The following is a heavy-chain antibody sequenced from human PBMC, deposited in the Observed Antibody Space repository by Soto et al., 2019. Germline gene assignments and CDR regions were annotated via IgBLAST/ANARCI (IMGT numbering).Heavy chain of an antibody. CDR2: IIHSGST. CDR1: GGSFSNYY. V-gene: IGHV4-34*01. D-gene: IGHD2-15*01. CDR3: VRGGPRYCRSSCPNLDS. Sequence: SETLSLTCAVYGGSFSNYYWSLIRQPPGKGLEWIGEIIHSGSTNYNPSLKSRVTISVDASKNQFSLKLDSVTAADTAVYYCVRGGPRYCRSSCPNLDSWGQGTPVTVS. J-gene: IGHJ4*02.